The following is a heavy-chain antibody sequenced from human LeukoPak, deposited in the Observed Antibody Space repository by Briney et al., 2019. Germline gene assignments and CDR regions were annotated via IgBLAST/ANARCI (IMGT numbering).Heavy chain of an antibody. D-gene: IGHD3-22*01. Sequence: PGGSLRLSCAASGFIFSSYSMNWVRQAPGKGLEWVSSISGSSSYIFYGHSVKGRFTISRDNAKNSLYLQMNSLRAEDTAVYYCARVNFYDTSGYKEAFDIWGQGTMVTVSS. CDR2: ISGSSSYI. CDR1: GFIFSSYS. J-gene: IGHJ3*02. CDR3: ARVNFYDTSGYKEAFDI. V-gene: IGHV3-21*01.